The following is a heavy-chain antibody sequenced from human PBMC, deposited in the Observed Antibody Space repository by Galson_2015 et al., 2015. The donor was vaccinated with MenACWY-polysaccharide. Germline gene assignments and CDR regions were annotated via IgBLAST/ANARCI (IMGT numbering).Heavy chain of an antibody. D-gene: IGHD4-17*01. CDR1: GFTFSSYG. J-gene: IGHJ4*02. CDR2: IRSDGTNK. CDR3: AKDFDTVTPYYFDY. Sequence: SLRLSCAASGFTFSSYGMHWVRRAPGKGLEWVAFIRSDGTNKYYPDSVKGRFTISRDKAKNTLYLQMNSLRTEDTAVYYCAKDFDTVTPYYFDYWGQGTLVTVSS. V-gene: IGHV3-30*02.